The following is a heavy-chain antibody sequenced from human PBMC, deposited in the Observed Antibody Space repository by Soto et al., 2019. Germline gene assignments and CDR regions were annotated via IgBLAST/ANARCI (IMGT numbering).Heavy chain of an antibody. D-gene: IGHD4-17*01. Sequence: GGSLRLSCAASGFTFSNAWMSWVRQAPGKGLEWVGRIKSKTDGGTTDYAAPVKGRFTISRDDSKNTLYLQMNSLKTEDTAVYYCTTHYGDYEWRYDAFDIWGQGTMVTVSS. CDR2: IKSKTDGGTT. J-gene: IGHJ3*02. CDR1: GFTFSNAW. CDR3: TTHYGDYEWRYDAFDI. V-gene: IGHV3-15*01.